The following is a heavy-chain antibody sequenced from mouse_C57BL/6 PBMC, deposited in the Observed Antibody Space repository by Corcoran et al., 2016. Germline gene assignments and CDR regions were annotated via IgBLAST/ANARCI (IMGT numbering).Heavy chain of an antibody. D-gene: IGHD1-1*01. V-gene: IGHV8-12*01. CDR1: GFSLSTSGMG. CDR3: ARRVITTVVAPYARDY. Sequence: QVTLKESGPGILQSSQTLSLTCSFSGFSLSTSGMGVSWIRQPSGKGLEWLAHIYWDDDKRYNPSLKSRLTISKDTSRNQVFLKITSVDTADTATYYCARRVITTVVAPYARDYWGQGTSVTVSS. CDR2: IYWDDDK. J-gene: IGHJ4*01.